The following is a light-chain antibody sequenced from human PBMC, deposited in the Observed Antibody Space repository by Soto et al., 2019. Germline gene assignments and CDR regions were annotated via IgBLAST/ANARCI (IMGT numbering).Light chain of an antibody. CDR2: GAS. J-gene: IGKJ1*01. V-gene: IGKV1-5*01. Sequence: DIQMTQSPSTLSASVGDRVTITCRASQSINSWLAWYQQKPGKAPKLLIYGASSLESGVPSRFSGSGSGTEFTLTISSLQPDDFATYYCQQYSSYPWTFGQGTKVEIK. CDR1: QSINSW. CDR3: QQYSSYPWT.